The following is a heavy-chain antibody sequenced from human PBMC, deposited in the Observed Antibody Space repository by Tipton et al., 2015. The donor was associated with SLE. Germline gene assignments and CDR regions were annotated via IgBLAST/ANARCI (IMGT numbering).Heavy chain of an antibody. J-gene: IGHJ5*02. V-gene: IGHV4-31*01. Sequence: TLSLTCTVSGGSISTGRYYWSWIRQNPGKGLEWIGHTYYGGTTYYNPSLKSQITMSVDTSKNQFSLKLSSVTAADTAVYYCARVVAYYDSSGYYEVGKNWFDPWGQGILVTVSS. CDR2: TYYGGTT. CDR1: GGSISTGRYY. D-gene: IGHD3-22*01. CDR3: ARVVAYYDSSGYYEVGKNWFDP.